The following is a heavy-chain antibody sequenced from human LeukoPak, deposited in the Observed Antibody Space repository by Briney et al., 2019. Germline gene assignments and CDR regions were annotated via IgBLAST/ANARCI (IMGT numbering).Heavy chain of an antibody. CDR1: GFTFSSYG. J-gene: IGHJ5*02. V-gene: IGHV3-30*02. Sequence: GGSLRLSCAASGFTFSSYGMHWVRQAPGKGLEWVAFIRYDGSNKYYADSVKGRFTISRDNSKNTLYLQMNSLRAEDTAVYYCAKDRRVVVVAAFYNWFDPWGQGTLVTVSS. CDR2: IRYDGSNK. D-gene: IGHD2-15*01. CDR3: AKDRRVVVVAAFYNWFDP.